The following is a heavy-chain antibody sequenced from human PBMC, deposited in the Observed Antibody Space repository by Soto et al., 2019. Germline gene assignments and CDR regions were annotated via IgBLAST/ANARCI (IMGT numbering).Heavy chain of an antibody. CDR2: ITGSADKT. J-gene: IGHJ4*01. CDR1: GFSLSNYA. V-gene: IGHV3-23*01. CDR3: ARDCSSSSCSVWHY. Sequence: EVQLLESGGDLVQPGGSLRLSCAASGFSLSNYAMTWVRQAPGKGLEWVSGITGSADKTYYADSVKGRFIISRDNSKNTLYLQMNSLRAEDTALYYCARDCSSSSCSVWHYWGHGTLVTVSS. D-gene: IGHD2-2*01.